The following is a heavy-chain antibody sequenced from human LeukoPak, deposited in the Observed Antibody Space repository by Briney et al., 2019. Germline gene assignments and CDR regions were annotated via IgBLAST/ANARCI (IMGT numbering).Heavy chain of an antibody. J-gene: IGHJ4*02. V-gene: IGHV4-59*08. D-gene: IGHD3-22*01. Sequence: SETLSLTCTVSGGSIRGYNWTWIRQPPGKGLEWIGYIYYSGGTNYNPSLKSRVTISVDTSKNQFSLKLSSVTAADTAVYYCARAGEYYFDSSGYIWGQGTLVTVSS. CDR3: ARAGEYYFDSSGYI. CDR2: IYYSGGT. CDR1: GGSIRGYN.